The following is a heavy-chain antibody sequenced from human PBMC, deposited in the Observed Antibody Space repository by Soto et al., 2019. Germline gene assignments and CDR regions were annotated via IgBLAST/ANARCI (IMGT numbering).Heavy chain of an antibody. CDR1: GYKFTSYY. J-gene: IGHJ4*02. Sequence: GASVKVSCKASGYKFTSYYMHWVRQAPGQGLEWMGIINPASGTTYYAQKFQGRITMTRDTSTSTVYVELSSLRSDDTAVYYCARDRVEFDYWGQGTRVTVSS. D-gene: IGHD2-15*01. V-gene: IGHV1-46*01. CDR3: ARDRVEFDY. CDR2: INPASGTT.